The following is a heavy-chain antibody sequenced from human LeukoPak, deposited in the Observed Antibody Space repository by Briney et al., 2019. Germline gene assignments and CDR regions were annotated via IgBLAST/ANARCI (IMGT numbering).Heavy chain of an antibody. Sequence: ASVKVSCKASGYTFTSYGISWVRQAPGQGLEWMGWISAYNGNTNYAQKLQGRVTMTTDTSTSTAYMELRSLRSDDTAVYYCARGRYILGGYNWNDYWGQGTLVTVSS. V-gene: IGHV1-18*01. CDR1: GYTFTSYG. CDR3: ARGRYILGGYNWNDY. CDR2: ISAYNGNT. J-gene: IGHJ4*02. D-gene: IGHD1-1*01.